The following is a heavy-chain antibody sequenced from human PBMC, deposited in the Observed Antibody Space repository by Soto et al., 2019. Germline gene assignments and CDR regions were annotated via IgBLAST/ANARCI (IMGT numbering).Heavy chain of an antibody. CDR1: GGSISSYY. V-gene: IGHV4-59*12. Sequence: SXTRSLTCTVSGGSISSYYWSWIRQPPGKGLEXIGYIXYRGSNNYNPXXKSRVNIXXDTYKNQFSLKLSSVTAADTAVYYCATMGSLDVWGQGTTVTVSS. CDR3: ATMGSLDV. J-gene: IGHJ6*01. D-gene: IGHD3-10*01. CDR2: IXYRGSN.